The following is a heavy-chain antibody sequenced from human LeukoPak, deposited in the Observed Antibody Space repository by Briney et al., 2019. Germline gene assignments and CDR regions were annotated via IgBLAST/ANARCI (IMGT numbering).Heavy chain of an antibody. CDR1: GGSISSYY. CDR2: IYYSGST. J-gene: IGHJ6*03. Sequence: SETLSLTCTVSGGSISSYYWSWIRQPPGRGLEWIGYIYYSGSTNYNPSLKSRVTISVDTSKNQFSLKLSSVTAADTAVYYCARAVGSGSFQTYYYYMDVWGKGTTVTISS. D-gene: IGHD3-10*01. V-gene: IGHV4-59*12. CDR3: ARAVGSGSFQTYYYYMDV.